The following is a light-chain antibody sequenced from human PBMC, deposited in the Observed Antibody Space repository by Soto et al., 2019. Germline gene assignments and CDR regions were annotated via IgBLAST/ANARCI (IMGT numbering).Light chain of an antibody. J-gene: IGLJ1*01. CDR1: SSDVGGYNS. CDR2: DVS. Sequence: QSALTQTASVSGSPGQSIAISCPGTSSDVGGYNSVSWYQQYPGKAPKLMIHDVSNRPSGVSTRFSGSKSGNTASLTISGLQAEDEADYYFSSFTTSTSDVFGRGTKLTVL. V-gene: IGLV2-14*01. CDR3: SSFTTSTSDV.